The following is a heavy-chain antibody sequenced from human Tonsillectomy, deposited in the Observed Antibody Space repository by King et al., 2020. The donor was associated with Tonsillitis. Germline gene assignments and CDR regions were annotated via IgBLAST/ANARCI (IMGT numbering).Heavy chain of an antibody. CDR1: GFTFSDAW. V-gene: IGHV3-15*01. D-gene: IGHD5-12*01. J-gene: IGHJ4*01. CDR3: PRGAPRYGCGGYGAQEFLAPVPSPPTRARAVSPRAPGPGSPPESTAPVGCRVKDY. Sequence: VQLVESGGGLVTPGGSLRLSCAASGFTFSDAWMSWVRQAPGKGLEWVGRIKSTTDDGTTDYGEPVKGRFTISRDDSENRLYLQLNSLKSEDTAVYYCPRGAPRYGCGGYGAQEFLAPVPSPPTRARAVSPRAPGPGSPPESTAPVGCRVKDY. CDR2: IKSTTDDGTT.